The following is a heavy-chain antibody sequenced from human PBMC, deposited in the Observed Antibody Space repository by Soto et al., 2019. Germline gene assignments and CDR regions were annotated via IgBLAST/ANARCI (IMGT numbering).Heavy chain of an antibody. CDR1: GYTFTGYY. V-gene: IGHV1-2*02. J-gene: IGHJ4*02. D-gene: IGHD1-26*01. Sequence: QVQLVQSGAEVKKAGASVKVSCKASGYTFTGYYIHWVRQAPGQGPEWMGEISPNSGGTKYAQRFQGRVTMTRDTYINTVYMELSNLSPDDTAVYYCGKGRSGDVGVFYWGQGTLVTVYS. CDR3: GKGRSGDVGVFY. CDR2: ISPNSGGT.